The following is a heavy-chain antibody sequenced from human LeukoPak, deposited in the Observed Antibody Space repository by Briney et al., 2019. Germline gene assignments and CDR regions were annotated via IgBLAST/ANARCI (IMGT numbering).Heavy chain of an antibody. CDR2: FDPEDGET. CDR3: AREGGRAAAGPVLIDY. D-gene: IGHD6-13*01. Sequence: ASVKVSCKVSGYTLTELSMHWVRQAPGKGLEWMGGFDPEDGETIYAQKFQGRVTITADESTSTAYMELSSLRSEDTAVYYCAREGGRAAAGPVLIDYWGQGTLVTVSS. CDR1: GYTLTELS. V-gene: IGHV1-24*01. J-gene: IGHJ4*02.